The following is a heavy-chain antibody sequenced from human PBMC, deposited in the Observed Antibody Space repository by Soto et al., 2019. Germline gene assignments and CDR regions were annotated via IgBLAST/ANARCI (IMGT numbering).Heavy chain of an antibody. CDR2: IIPIFGTA. D-gene: IGHD3-10*01. V-gene: IGHV1-69*12. J-gene: IGHJ4*02. Sequence: QVQLVQSGAEVKKPGSSVKVSCKASGGTFSSYAISWVRQAPGQGLEWMGGIIPIFGTANYAQKFQGRVTTNADEATGTAYMEVRSLTSTDTAVYSCERGMVRGVIKNPLLYWGQGTLVTVSS. CDR1: GGTFSSYA. CDR3: ERGMVRGVIKNPLLY.